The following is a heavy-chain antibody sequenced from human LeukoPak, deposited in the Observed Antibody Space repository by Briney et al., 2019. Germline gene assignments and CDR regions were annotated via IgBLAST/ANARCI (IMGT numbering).Heavy chain of an antibody. J-gene: IGHJ4*02. V-gene: IGHV3-53*01. D-gene: IGHD3-16*01. Sequence: GGSLRLSCAASGFTVSSNYMSWVRQAPGKGLEWVSIIYIGGTTDYSDSVKGRFTISRDNSKNTLHLQMNSLRVDDTAVYYCAREGDSPNDLYAGGQVALVTAAS. CDR1: GFTVSSNY. CDR3: AREGDSPNDLYA. CDR2: IYIGGTT.